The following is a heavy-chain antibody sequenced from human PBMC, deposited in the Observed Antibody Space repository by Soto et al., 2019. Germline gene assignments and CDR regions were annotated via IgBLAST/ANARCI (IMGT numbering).Heavy chain of an antibody. CDR1: AYNFTSYD. D-gene: IGHD3-10*01. CDR2: MNPNSGNT. V-gene: IGHV1-8*01. CDR3: ARDQYYYGSGSSLGGTDY. Sequence: ASVKVSCKASAYNFTSYDINWVRQATGQGLEWMGWMNPNSGNTGYAQKFQGRVTMTRNTSISTAYMELSSLRSEDTAVYYCARDQYYYGSGSSLGGTDYWGQGTLVTVSS. J-gene: IGHJ4*02.